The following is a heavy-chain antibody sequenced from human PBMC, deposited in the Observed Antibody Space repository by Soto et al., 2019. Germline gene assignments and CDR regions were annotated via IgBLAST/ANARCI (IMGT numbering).Heavy chain of an antibody. CDR2: IWYDGSNK. CDR1: GFTFSSYG. J-gene: IGHJ4*02. V-gene: IGHV3-33*01. CDR3: ARDYLVIPQRVIDH. Sequence: QVQLVESGGGVVQPGRSLRLSCAASGFTFSSYGMHWVRQAPGKGLEWVAVIWYDGSNKYYADSVKGRFTISRDNSKNTLYLQMNSLRAEDTAVYYCARDYLVIPQRVIDHWGQGTLVTVSS. D-gene: IGHD2-15*01.